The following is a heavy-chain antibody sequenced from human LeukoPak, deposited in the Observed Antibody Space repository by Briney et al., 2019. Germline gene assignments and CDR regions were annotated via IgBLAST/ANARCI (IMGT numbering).Heavy chain of an antibody. CDR1: GFTFSSYS. CDR2: ISSSSSTV. J-gene: IGHJ4*02. Sequence: GGSLRLSCAASGFTFSSYSMNWVRQAPGKGLEWVSYISSSSSTVYYADSVKGRFTISRDNAKNSLYLQMNSLRAEDTAVYYCARTTYCGGDCYELYYFDYWGQGTLVTVSS. CDR3: ARTTYCGGDCYELYYFDY. V-gene: IGHV3-48*04. D-gene: IGHD2-21*02.